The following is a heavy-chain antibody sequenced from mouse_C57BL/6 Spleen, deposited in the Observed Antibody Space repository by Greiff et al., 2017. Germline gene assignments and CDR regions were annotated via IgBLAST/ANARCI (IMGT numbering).Heavy chain of an antibody. CDR3: AREGGSSGYVGFAY. CDR2: ISSGGSYT. V-gene: IGHV5-6*01. CDR1: GFTFSSYG. J-gene: IGHJ3*01. Sequence: EVKLVESGGDLVKPGGSLKLSCAASGFTFSSYGMSWVRQTPDKRLEWVATISSGGSYTYYPDSVKGRFTISRDNAKNTLYLQMSSLKSEDTAMYYCAREGGSSGYVGFAYWGQGTLVTVSA. D-gene: IGHD3-2*02.